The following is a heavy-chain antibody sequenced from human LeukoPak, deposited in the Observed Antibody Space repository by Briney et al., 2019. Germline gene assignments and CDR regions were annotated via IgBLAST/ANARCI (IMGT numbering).Heavy chain of an antibody. V-gene: IGHV4-39*01. J-gene: IGHJ5*02. CDR3: ARHEGGSGSYLGWFDP. CDR1: GGSISSSSYY. D-gene: IGHD3-10*01. CDR2: IYYSGST. Sequence: SETLSLTCTVSGGSISSSSYYWGWTRQPPGKGLVWIGSIYYSGSTYYNPSLKSRFTISVDTSKNQFSLKLSSVTAADSAVYYCARHEGGSGSYLGWFDPWGQGTLVTVSS.